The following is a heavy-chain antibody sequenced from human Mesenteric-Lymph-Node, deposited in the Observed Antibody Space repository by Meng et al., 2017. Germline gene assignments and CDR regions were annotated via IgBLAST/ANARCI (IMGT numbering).Heavy chain of an antibody. Sequence: SVKVSCKASGYTFTYRYLHWVRQAPGQALEWMGWITPFNGNTNYAQKFQDRVTITRDRSMSTAYMELNSLRVEDTAVYYCARVLTNSYYDFWSDYPSTFDYWGPGTMVTVSS. CDR1: GYTFTYRY. CDR3: ARVLTNSYYDFWSDYPSTFDY. V-gene: IGHV1-45*02. D-gene: IGHD3-3*01. CDR2: ITPFNGNT. J-gene: IGHJ4*02.